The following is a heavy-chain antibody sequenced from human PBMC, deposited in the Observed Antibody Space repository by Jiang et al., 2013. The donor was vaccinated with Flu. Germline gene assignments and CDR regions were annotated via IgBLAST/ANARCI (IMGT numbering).Heavy chain of an antibody. CDR2: ISYDGSNK. CDR1: GFTFSSYG. V-gene: IGHV3-30*18. Sequence: VQLLESGGGVVQPGRSLRLSCAASGFTFSSYGMHWVRQAPGKGLEWVAVISYDGSNKYYADSVKGRFTISRDNSKNTLYLQMNSLRAEDTAVYYCAKSWGGRITMVRESLDYWGQGTLVTVSS. D-gene: IGHD3-10*01. CDR3: AKSWGGRITMVRESLDY. J-gene: IGHJ4*02.